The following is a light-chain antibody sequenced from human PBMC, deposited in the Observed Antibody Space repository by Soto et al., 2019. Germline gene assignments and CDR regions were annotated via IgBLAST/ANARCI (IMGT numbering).Light chain of an antibody. CDR3: QQYETFSWT. V-gene: IGKV3-15*01. Sequence: EIVMTQSPATLAVSPGERATLSCRASQSVRINVAWYQQKNGQAPRLLIYGASTRATGIPARFSGSGSGTEFTLTISSLQTDDFATYYCQQYETFSWTFGQGTKVDIK. J-gene: IGKJ1*01. CDR1: QSVRIN. CDR2: GAS.